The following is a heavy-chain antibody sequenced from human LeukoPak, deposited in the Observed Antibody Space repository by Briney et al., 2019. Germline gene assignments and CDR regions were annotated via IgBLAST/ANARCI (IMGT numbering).Heavy chain of an antibody. CDR2: IMPIFGTA. D-gene: IGHD6-13*01. V-gene: IGHV1-69*13. Sequence: SVKVSCKDSGGTFSSYAISWVRQAPGPGLEWMGGIMPIFGTANYAQKFQGRVTITADESTSTAYMELSSLRSEDTAVYYCARSSGGSSWYFSDYYYYMDVWGKGTTVTVSS. CDR1: GGTFSSYA. CDR3: ARSSGGSSWYFSDYYYYMDV. J-gene: IGHJ6*03.